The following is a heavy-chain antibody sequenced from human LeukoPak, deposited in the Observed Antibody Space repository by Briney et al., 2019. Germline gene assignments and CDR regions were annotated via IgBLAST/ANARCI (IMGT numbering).Heavy chain of an antibody. V-gene: IGHV3-64D*09. D-gene: IGHD3-9*01. J-gene: IGHJ3*02. CDR1: GFPFSSYA. CDR3: VKSAGFDWLSPLDAFDI. CDR2: ISDSGGST. Sequence: PGGSLRLSCSASGFPFSSYAMHWVRQAPGKGLEYVSAISDSGGSTYYADSVKGRFTISRDNSKNTLYLQMSSLRAEDTTVYYCVKSAGFDWLSPLDAFDIWGQGTMVTVSS.